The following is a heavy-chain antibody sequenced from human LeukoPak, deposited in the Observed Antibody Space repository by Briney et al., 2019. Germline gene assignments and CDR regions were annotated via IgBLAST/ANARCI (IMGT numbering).Heavy chain of an antibody. D-gene: IGHD6-13*01. CDR2: ISGSGGST. V-gene: IGHV3-23*01. CDR3: ASGYSSSWYDAFDI. Sequence: PGGSLRLSCAASGFTFSSYAMSWVRQAPGKGLEWVSAISGSGGSTYYADSVKGRFTISRDNAKNSLYLQMNSLRAEDTAVYYCASGYSSSWYDAFDIWGQGTMVTVSS. J-gene: IGHJ3*02. CDR1: GFTFSSYA.